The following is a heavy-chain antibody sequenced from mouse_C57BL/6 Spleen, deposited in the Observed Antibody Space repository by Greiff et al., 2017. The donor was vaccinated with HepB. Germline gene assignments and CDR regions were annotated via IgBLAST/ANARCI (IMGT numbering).Heavy chain of an antibody. D-gene: IGHD2-4*01. Sequence: QVQLQQPGAELVRPGTSVKLSCKASGYTFTSYWMHWVKQRPGQGLEWIGVIDPSDSYTNYNQKFKGKATLTVDTSSSTAYMQLSSLTSEDSAVYYCARSNRRNYEDYWGQGTSVTVSS. J-gene: IGHJ4*01. CDR1: GYTFTSYW. CDR2: IDPSDSYT. V-gene: IGHV1-59*01. CDR3: ARSNRRNYEDY.